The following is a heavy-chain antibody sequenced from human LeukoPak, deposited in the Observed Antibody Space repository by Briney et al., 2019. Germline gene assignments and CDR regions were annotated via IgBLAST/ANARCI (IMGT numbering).Heavy chain of an antibody. CDR3: ARQSRRFLEWF. Sequence: SETLSLTCAVYGGSFSGYYWSWIRQPPGKGLEWIGSIYYSGSTYYNPSLKSRVTISVDTSKNQFSLKLSSVTAADTAVYYCARQSRRFLEWFWGQGTLVTVSS. V-gene: IGHV4-34*09. D-gene: IGHD3-3*01. CDR1: GGSFSGYY. J-gene: IGHJ4*02. CDR2: IYYSGST.